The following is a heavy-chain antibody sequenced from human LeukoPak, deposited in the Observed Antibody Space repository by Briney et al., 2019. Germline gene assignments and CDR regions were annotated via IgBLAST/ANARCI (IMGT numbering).Heavy chain of an antibody. CDR3: ARGPGRYCSSTSCRPRTYYYYGMDV. CDR2: INHSGST. CDR1: GGSFSGYY. V-gene: IGHV4-34*01. D-gene: IGHD2-2*01. Sequence: SETLSLTCAVYGGSFSGYYWSWIRRPPGKGLEWIGEINHSGSTNYNPSLKSRVTISVDTSKNQFSLKLSSVTAADTAVYYCARGPGRYCSSTSCRPRTYYYYGMDVWGKGTTVTVSS. J-gene: IGHJ6*04.